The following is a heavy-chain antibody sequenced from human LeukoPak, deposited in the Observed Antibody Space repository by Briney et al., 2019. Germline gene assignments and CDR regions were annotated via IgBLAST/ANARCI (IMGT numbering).Heavy chain of an antibody. CDR3: ARAGGTNQNFDY. CDR2: INHSGST. J-gene: IGHJ4*02. V-gene: IGHV4-34*01. Sequence: SETLSLTCAVYGGSFSGYYWSWIRQPPGKGLEWIGEINHSGSTNYNPSLKSRVTISVDTSKNQFSLKLSSVTAADTAVYYCARAGGTNQNFDYWGQGTLVTVSS. CDR1: GGSFSGYY. D-gene: IGHD1-14*01.